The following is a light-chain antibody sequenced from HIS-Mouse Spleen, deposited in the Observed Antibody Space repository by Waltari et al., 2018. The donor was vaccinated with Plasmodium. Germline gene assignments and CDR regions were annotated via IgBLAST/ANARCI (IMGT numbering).Light chain of an antibody. Sequence: QAVLTQPSSLSASPGASASLTCTLRSGLNVGTYRIYLYQKKPGSPPQYLLRYKSDSDKQQGSGVPSRFSGSKDASANAGILLISGLQSEDEADYYCMIWHSSAWVFGGGTKLTVL. CDR1: SGLNVGTYR. V-gene: IGLV5-45*03. CDR2: YKSDSDK. J-gene: IGLJ3*02. CDR3: MIWHSSAWV.